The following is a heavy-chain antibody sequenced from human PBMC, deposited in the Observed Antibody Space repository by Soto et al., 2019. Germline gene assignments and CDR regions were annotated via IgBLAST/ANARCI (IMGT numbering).Heavy chain of an antibody. CDR2: ISGSGGST. V-gene: IGHV3-23*01. CDR1: GFTFSSYA. J-gene: IGHJ6*02. Sequence: PGGSLRLSCAASGFTFSSYAMSWVRQAPGKGLEWVSAISGSGGSTYYADSVKGRFTISRDNSKNTLYLQMNSLRAEDTAVYYCAKELVATTYYYYGMDVWGQGTTVTVSS. D-gene: IGHD5-12*01. CDR3: AKELVATTYYYYGMDV.